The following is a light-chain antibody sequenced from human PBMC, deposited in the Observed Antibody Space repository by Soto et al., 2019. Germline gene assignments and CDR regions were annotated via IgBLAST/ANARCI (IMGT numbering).Light chain of an antibody. CDR3: LQRSNWQYT. CDR1: QSVSSY. J-gene: IGKJ2*01. CDR2: DAS. V-gene: IGKV3-11*01. Sequence: EIVLTQSPATLSLSPGERATLSCRASQSVSSYLAWYQQKPGHAPRLLIYDASNRVTGIPARFSGSGSGTDFTLTISSLEPEDFAVYYCLQRSNWQYTFGQGTKVEIK.